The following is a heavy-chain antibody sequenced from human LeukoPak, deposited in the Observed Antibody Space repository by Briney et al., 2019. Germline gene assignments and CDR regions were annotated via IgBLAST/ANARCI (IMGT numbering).Heavy chain of an antibody. J-gene: IGHJ6*03. CDR1: GGSISSYY. V-gene: IGHV4-4*09. D-gene: IGHD1-26*01. CDR2: IYTSGST. CDR3: ACSGIQWGDYNYMDV. Sequence: TSETLSLACSVSGGSISSYYWSWIRQPPGKGLEWIGYIYTSGSTNYNPSLKSRVTISVDTSKNQFSLKLSSVTAEDTAVYYCACSGIQWGDYNYMDVWGKGTTVTASS.